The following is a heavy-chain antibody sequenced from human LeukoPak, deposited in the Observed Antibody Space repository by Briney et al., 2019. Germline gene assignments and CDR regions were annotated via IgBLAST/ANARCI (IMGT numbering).Heavy chain of an antibody. J-gene: IGHJ4*02. CDR3: AKEKISYSSSSGQVY. V-gene: IGHV3-30*02. D-gene: IGHD6-6*01. CDR1: GFTFSSYG. Sequence: PGGSLRLSCAASGFTFSSYGMHWVRQAPGKGLEWVAFIRYDGSNKYYADSVKGRFTISRDNSKNTLYLQMNSLRAEDTAVYYCAKEKISYSSSSGQVYWGQGNLVTVSS. CDR2: IRYDGSNK.